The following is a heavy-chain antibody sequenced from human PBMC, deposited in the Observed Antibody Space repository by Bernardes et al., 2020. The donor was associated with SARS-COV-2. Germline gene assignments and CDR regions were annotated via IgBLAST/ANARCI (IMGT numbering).Heavy chain of an antibody. V-gene: IGHV1-24*01. Sequence: SVKASWEVSGYTLTELSMHWVRQAPGKGLEWMGGFDPEDGETIYAQKFQGRVTMTEDTSTDTAYMELSSLRSEDTAVYYCATAIAVAGTFVSYYYYYGMDVWGQGTTVTVSS. CDR1: GYTLTELS. J-gene: IGHJ6*02. CDR2: FDPEDGET. CDR3: ATAIAVAGTFVSYYYYYGMDV. D-gene: IGHD6-19*01.